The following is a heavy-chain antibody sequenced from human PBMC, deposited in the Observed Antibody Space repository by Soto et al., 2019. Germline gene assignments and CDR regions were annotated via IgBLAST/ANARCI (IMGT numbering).Heavy chain of an antibody. V-gene: IGHV3-21*01. CDR1: GFIFSSYS. CDR2: ISSSSSYI. D-gene: IGHD3-22*01. CDR3: AIDYYYDSSGYYAGFDY. J-gene: IGHJ4*02. Sequence: GSLRLSCAASGFIFSSYSMNWVRQAPGKGLEWVSSISSSSSYIYYADSVKGRFTISRDNAKNSLYLQMNSLRAEDTAVYYCAIDYYYDSSGYYAGFDYWGQGTLVTVAS.